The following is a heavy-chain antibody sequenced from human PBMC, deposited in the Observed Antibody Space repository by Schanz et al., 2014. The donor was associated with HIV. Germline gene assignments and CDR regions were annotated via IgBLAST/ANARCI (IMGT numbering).Heavy chain of an antibody. CDR3: ARENPLYYYLHGGPFDI. CDR2: ISTTSTYI. D-gene: IGHD3-10*01. J-gene: IGHJ3*02. CDR1: GFTFRNYG. V-gene: IGHV3-21*01. Sequence: VHLVESGGGVVQPGKSLRLSCAASGFTFRNYGIHWVRQAPGKGLEWVSSISTTSTYIYYGDSGKGRFTVSRDNANNSLLLQMDSLRAEDSAVYYCARENPLYYYLHGGPFDIWGQGTMVTVSS.